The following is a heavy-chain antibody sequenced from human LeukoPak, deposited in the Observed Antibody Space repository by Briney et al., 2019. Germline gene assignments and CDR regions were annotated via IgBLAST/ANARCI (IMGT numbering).Heavy chain of an antibody. Sequence: SETLSLTCTDSGGSISSGDYSWGWMRQAPGEGRDWIGNIYSSGSTYYKPSLKSRVTLSVDTSKHQSSLKLSSVTAADTAVYYCAREWELDPVLDYWGQGTLVTVSS. CDR2: IYSSGST. D-gene: IGHD1-26*01. CDR3: AREWELDPVLDY. V-gene: IGHV4-30-4*01. CDR1: GGSISSGDYS. J-gene: IGHJ4*02.